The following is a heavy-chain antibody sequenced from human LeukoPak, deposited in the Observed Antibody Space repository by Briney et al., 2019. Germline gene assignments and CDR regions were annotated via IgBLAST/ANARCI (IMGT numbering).Heavy chain of an antibody. D-gene: IGHD3-22*01. J-gene: IGHJ2*01. CDR3: AKDLSLYDSSGYYLVGFDL. V-gene: IGHV3-66*01. Sequence: GGSLRLSCAASGFTVSSNYMSWVRQAPGKGLEWVSVIYSGGSTYYADSVKGRFTISRDNSKNTLYLQMNSLRAEDTAVYYCAKDLSLYDSSGYYLVGFDLWGRGTLVTVSS. CDR1: GFTVSSNY. CDR2: IYSGGST.